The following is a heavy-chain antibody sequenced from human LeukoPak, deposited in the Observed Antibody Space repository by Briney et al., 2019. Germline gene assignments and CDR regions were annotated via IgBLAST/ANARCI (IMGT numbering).Heavy chain of an antibody. Sequence: PGGSLRLSCGASGFTFSSYSMNWVRQAPGKGLEWVSYISSSSSTIYYADSVKGRFTISRDNSMNTMFLQMNSLRAEDTAVYYCARVIAARHFDYWGQGTLVTVSS. J-gene: IGHJ4*02. CDR3: ARVIAARHFDY. V-gene: IGHV3-48*01. D-gene: IGHD6-6*01. CDR1: GFTFSSYS. CDR2: ISSSSSTI.